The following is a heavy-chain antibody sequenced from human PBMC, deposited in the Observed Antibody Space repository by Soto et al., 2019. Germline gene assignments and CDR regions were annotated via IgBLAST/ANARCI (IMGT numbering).Heavy chain of an antibody. D-gene: IGHD2-15*01. CDR2: INPSGGST. CDR1: GYTFTSYY. Sequence: QVQLVQSGAEVKKPGASVKVSCKASGYTFTSYYMHWVRQAPGQGLEWMGTINPSGGSTSYAQKFQGRVTMTRDTSTSTVYMELSSLRSEDTAIYYCARIVVVAATRSGLDVWGQGTTVTVSS. CDR3: ARIVVVAATRSGLDV. J-gene: IGHJ6*02. V-gene: IGHV1-46*01.